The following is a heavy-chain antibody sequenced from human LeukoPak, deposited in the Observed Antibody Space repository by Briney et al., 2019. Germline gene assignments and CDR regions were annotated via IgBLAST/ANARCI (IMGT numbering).Heavy chain of an antibody. CDR1: RDSVSSNSAA. Sequence: SQTLSLTCAISRDSVSSNSAAWNWIRQSPSRGLEWLGRTYYRSKWYNEYAVSVKSRMSISPDTPKNQVSLQVNSVTPDDTAVYFCARDVATWGQGTLVTVSS. CDR3: ARDVAT. CDR2: TYYRSKWYN. V-gene: IGHV6-1*01. J-gene: IGHJ5*02.